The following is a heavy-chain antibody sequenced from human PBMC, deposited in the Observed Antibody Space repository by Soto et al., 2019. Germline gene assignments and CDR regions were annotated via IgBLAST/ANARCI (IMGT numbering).Heavy chain of an antibody. J-gene: IGHJ5*02. CDR2: IYYSGST. CDR1: GGSISSSSYY. V-gene: IGHV4-39*01. D-gene: IGHD4-17*01. Sequence: SETLSLTCTVSGGSISSSSYYWGWIRQPPGKGLEWIGSIYYSGSTYYNPSLKSRVTISVDTSKNQFSLKLSSVTAADTAVYYCARRGNGDYVWFDPWGQGTLVTVSS. CDR3: ARRGNGDYVWFDP.